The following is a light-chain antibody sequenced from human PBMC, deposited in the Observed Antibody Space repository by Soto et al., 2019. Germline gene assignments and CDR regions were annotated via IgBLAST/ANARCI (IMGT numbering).Light chain of an antibody. V-gene: IGKV1-9*01. CDR3: LQSNSHPYT. CDR2: AAS. Sequence: IELTQSPSSLPSSLGDRVTITCRASQGITTYLAWYQQKPGKAPKLLIYAASSLQSGVPSRFSGGGSATDFTLTSSILQPEDFASYYCLQSNSHPYTFGDGTKLEIK. J-gene: IGKJ2*01. CDR1: QGITTY.